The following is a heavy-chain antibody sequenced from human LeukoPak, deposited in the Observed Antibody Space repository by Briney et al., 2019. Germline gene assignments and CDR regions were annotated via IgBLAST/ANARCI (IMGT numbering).Heavy chain of an antibody. CDR1: GSSFNTYY. J-gene: IGHJ4*02. V-gene: IGHV4-4*07. CDR3: ARDIVYLIDEDYG. CDR2: IHTSGSA. Sequence: SETLSLTCGVSGSSFNTYYWSWIRQPAGKALEWIGCIHTSGSADYSPSLQSRVTISVDMSKKEFSLKLTSVTAADTAVYYCARDIVYLIDEDYGWGQGILVTVSS. D-gene: IGHD4-17*01.